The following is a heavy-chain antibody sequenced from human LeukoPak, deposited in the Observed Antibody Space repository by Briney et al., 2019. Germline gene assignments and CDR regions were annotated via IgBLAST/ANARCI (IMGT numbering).Heavy chain of an antibody. Sequence: PSETLSLTCSVSGDSISSFYWNWIRQYPGKGLEWIGNIHYSGSSNYNPSLKSRVTISIDTSRKQFFLKLSSVTAADTAVYYCALAPNSNWFDFWGQGTLVTVSS. J-gene: IGHJ5*01. CDR3: ALAPNSNWFDF. D-gene: IGHD2-8*01. CDR1: GDSISSFY. CDR2: IHYSGSS. V-gene: IGHV4-59*08.